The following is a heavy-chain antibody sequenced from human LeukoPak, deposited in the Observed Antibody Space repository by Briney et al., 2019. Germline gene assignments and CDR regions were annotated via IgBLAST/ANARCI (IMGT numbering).Heavy chain of an antibody. Sequence: SQTLSLTCTVSGGSISSGGYYWSWIRQPPGKGLEWIGYIYHSGSTYYNPSLKSRVTISVDRSKNQFSLKLSSVTAADTAVYYCARDAADYDFWPSYYYMDVWGKGTTVTVSS. J-gene: IGHJ6*03. CDR3: ARDAADYDFWPSYYYMDV. V-gene: IGHV4-30-2*01. D-gene: IGHD3-3*01. CDR1: GGSISSGGYY. CDR2: IYHSGST.